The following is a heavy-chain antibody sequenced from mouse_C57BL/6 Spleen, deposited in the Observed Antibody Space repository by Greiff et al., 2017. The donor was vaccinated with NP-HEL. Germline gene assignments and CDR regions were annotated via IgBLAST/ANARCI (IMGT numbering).Heavy chain of an antibody. CDR3: AREREPYSNYEYFDV. CDR2: ISYDGSN. V-gene: IGHV3-6*01. J-gene: IGHJ1*03. CDR1: GYSITSGYY. D-gene: IGHD2-5*01. Sequence: EVKLMESGPGLVKPSQSLSLTCSVTGYSITSGYYWNWIRQFPGNKLEWMGYISYDGSNNYNPSLKNRISITRDTSKNQFFLKLNSVTTEDTATYYCAREREPYSNYEYFDVWGTGTTVTVSS.